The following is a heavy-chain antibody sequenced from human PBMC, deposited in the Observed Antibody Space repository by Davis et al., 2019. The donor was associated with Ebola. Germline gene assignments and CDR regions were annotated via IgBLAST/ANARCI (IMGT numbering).Heavy chain of an antibody. V-gene: IGHV3-21*01. CDR1: GFTFSSYS. J-gene: IGHJ4*02. CDR2: ISSSSSYI. CDR3: AREPMVRGPIST. Sequence: PGGSLRLSCAASGFTFSSYSMNWVRQAPGKGLEWVSSISSSSSYIYYADSVKGRFTISRDNAKNSLYLQMNSLRAEDTAVYYCAREPMVRGPISTWGQGTLVTVSS. D-gene: IGHD3-10*01.